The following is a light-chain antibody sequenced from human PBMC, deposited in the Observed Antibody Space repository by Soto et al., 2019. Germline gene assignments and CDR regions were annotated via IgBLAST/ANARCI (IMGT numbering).Light chain of an antibody. Sequence: QSVLTQSPSASASLGASAKLTCTLSSGQSSYAIAWYQQQPGKGPRFLMKLKSDGSHTKGDGIPDRFSGSSSGAERHLTISGLQSDDEGDYYCQAWGTSAVFGGGTQLTVL. CDR3: QAWGTSAV. CDR2: LKSDGSH. V-gene: IGLV4-69*01. J-gene: IGLJ7*01. CDR1: SGQSSYA.